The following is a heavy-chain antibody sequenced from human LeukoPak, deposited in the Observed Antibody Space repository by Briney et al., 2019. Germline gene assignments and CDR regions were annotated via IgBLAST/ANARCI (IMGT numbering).Heavy chain of an antibody. J-gene: IGHJ4*02. CDR2: INPNSGGT. Sequence: GASVKVSCKASGYTFTGYYMHWVRQAPGQGLEWMGWINPNSGGTNYAQKFQGRVTMTRDTSISTAYMELSRLRSDDTAVYYCARSRPFYYYDSSGYFYFDYWGQGTLVTVSS. D-gene: IGHD3-22*01. CDR3: ARSRPFYYYDSSGYFYFDY. V-gene: IGHV1-2*02. CDR1: GYTFTGYY.